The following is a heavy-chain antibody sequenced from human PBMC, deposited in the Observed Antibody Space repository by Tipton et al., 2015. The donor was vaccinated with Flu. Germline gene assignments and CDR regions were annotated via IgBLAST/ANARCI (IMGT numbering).Heavy chain of an antibody. J-gene: IGHJ5*02. CDR2: IYHTGST. CDR1: GYSISSGYY. Sequence: TLSLTCIVSGYSISSGYYWGWIRQPPGKGLEWIGSIYHTGSTYYNPSLKSRVTISVDTSKNQFSLKMSSVTAADTAVYYCARAPGRPCSANACPNWFDPCGQGSLVTASA. D-gene: IGHD2-15*01. V-gene: IGHV4-38-2*02. CDR3: ARAPGRPCSANACPNWFDP.